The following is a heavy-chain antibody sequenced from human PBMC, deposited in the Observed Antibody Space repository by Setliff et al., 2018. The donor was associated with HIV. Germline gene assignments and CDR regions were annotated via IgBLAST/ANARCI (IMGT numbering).Heavy chain of an antibody. CDR3: ARHDVVRGAIDN. CDR1: EFTVSRYH. Sequence: GSLRLSCAASEFTVSRYHMSWVRQAPGRGLEWVSLIYSGGDTYYADSVKGRFTISRDNSKNMLYLQMNNLRAEDTAVYYCARHDVVRGAIDNWGQGTLVTVSS. CDR2: IYSGGDT. D-gene: IGHD3-10*01. V-gene: IGHV3-66*02. J-gene: IGHJ4*02.